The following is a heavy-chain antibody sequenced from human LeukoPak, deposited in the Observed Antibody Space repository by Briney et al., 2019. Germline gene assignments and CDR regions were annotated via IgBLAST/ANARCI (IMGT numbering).Heavy chain of an antibody. CDR3: ARGGYGGNPEYFQH. D-gene: IGHD4-23*01. CDR1: GGSISSGGYS. V-gene: IGHV4-30-2*01. J-gene: IGHJ1*01. CDR2: IYHSGST. Sequence: SETLSLTCTVSGGSISSGGYSWSWIRQPPGKGLEWIGYIYHSGSTYYNPSLKSRVTISVDRSKNQFSLKLSSVTAADTAVYYCARGGYGGNPEYFQHWGQGTLVTVSS.